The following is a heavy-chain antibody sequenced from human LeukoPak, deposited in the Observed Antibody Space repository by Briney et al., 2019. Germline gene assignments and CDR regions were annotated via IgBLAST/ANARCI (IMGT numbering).Heavy chain of an antibody. CDR1: GYSFTNYW. J-gene: IGHJ3*02. V-gene: IGHV5-51*01. Sequence: TGESLKISCKGSGYSFTNYWIGWVRQMPGKGLEWMGIIYPGDSDTKYSPSFQGQVTISADKSINTAYLQWSSLKASDTAMYYCATITMVRGVIKGDAFDIWGQGTMVTVSS. CDR3: ATITMVRGVIKGDAFDI. D-gene: IGHD3-10*01. CDR2: IYPGDSDT.